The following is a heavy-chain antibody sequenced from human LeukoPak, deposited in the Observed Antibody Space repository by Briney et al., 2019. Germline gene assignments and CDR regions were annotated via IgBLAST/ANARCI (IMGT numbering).Heavy chain of an antibody. V-gene: IGHV3-23*01. D-gene: IGHD6-13*01. CDR1: GFTFSSYA. J-gene: IGHJ5*02. CDR2: ISGSGGST. Sequence: GGSLRLSCAASGFTFSSYAMSWVRQAPGKGLEWVSAISGSGGSTYYAGSVKGRFTISRDNSKNALYLQMNSLRAEDTAVYYCRAGQQLVQGVWFDPWGQGTLVTVSS. CDR3: RAGQQLVQGVWFDP.